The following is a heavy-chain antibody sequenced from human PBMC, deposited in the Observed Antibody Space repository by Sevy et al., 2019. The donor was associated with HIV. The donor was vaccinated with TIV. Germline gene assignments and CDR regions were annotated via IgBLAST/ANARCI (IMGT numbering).Heavy chain of an antibody. CDR3: AKALGARGYCSGGSCYTFDY. CDR2: ISGSGGST. J-gene: IGHJ4*02. V-gene: IGHV3-23*01. CDR1: GFTFSSYA. Sequence: GGSLRLSCAASGFTFSSYAMSWVRQAPGEGLEWVSAISGSGGSTYYADSVKGRFTISRDNSKNTLYLQMNSLRAEDTAVYYCAKALGARGYCSGGSCYTFDYWGQGTLVTVSS. D-gene: IGHD2-15*01.